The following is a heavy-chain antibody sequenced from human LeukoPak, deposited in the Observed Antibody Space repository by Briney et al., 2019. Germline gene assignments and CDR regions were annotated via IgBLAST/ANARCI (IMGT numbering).Heavy chain of an antibody. Sequence: GASLRLSCAASGFTFSSYAMSWVRQAPGKWLVGASAISGSGGSTYYAASVKARFTISRAHSKNTLYLQMHSLRADDTAVYYCPKGLSGDSGYGYWGQGPLVTVSS. D-gene: IGHD5-18*01. J-gene: IGHJ4*02. CDR1: GFTFSSYA. V-gene: IGHV3-23*01. CDR2: ISGSGGST. CDR3: PKGLSGDSGYGY.